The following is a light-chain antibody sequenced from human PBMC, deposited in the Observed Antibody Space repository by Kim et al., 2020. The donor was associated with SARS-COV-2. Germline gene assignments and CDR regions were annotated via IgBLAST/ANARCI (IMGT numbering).Light chain of an antibody. CDR1: ESISDW. CDR3: QHNSHYPYT. V-gene: IGKV1-5*03. J-gene: IGKJ2*01. Sequence: ASLGDRVAITCRASESISDWLAWYQQKPGKAPKLLIYKASNLESGVPSRFSGSGSGTEFTLTISSLQPYDFATYYFQHNSHYPYTFGQGTKLEI. CDR2: KAS.